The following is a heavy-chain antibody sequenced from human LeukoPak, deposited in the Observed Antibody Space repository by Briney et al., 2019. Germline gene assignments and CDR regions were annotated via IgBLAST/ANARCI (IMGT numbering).Heavy chain of an antibody. D-gene: IGHD3-10*01. V-gene: IGHV3-48*03. CDR2: ISSSGSTI. J-gene: IGHJ4*02. Sequence: GGSLRLSCAASGFSFSSYEMNWVRQAPGKGLEWVSYISSSGSTIYYADSVRGRFTISRDNAKNSLYLQVNGLRAEDTAVYYCARDRYYGSGIYDYWGQGTLVTVSS. CDR3: ARDRYYGSGIYDY. CDR1: GFSFSSYE.